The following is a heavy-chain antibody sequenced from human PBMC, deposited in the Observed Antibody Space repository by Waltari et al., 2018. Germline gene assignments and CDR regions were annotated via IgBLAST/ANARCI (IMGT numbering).Heavy chain of an antibody. CDR1: GFTFSSYS. Sequence: EVQLVESGGGLVKPGGSLRLSCAASGFTFSSYSMNWVRQAPGKGLEWVSSISSSSSYIYYADSVKGRFTISRDNAKNSLYLQMNSLRAEDTAVYYCAREISPIVDYYYGMDVWGQGTTVTVSS. D-gene: IGHD2-15*01. CDR3: AREISPIVDYYYGMDV. V-gene: IGHV3-21*01. J-gene: IGHJ6*02. CDR2: ISSSSSYI.